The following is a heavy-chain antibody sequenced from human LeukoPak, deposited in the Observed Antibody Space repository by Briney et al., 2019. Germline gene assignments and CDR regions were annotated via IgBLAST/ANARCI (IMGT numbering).Heavy chain of an antibody. Sequence: GASVKVSCKASGYTFTGYYMHWVRQAPGQGLEWMGWINPNSGGTNYAQKFQGWVTMTRDTSISTAYMELSRLRSDDTAVYYCAREPLSRSGYHDYWGQGTLVTVSS. D-gene: IGHD3-22*01. J-gene: IGHJ4*02. CDR2: INPNSGGT. V-gene: IGHV1-2*04. CDR1: GYTFTGYY. CDR3: AREPLSRSGYHDY.